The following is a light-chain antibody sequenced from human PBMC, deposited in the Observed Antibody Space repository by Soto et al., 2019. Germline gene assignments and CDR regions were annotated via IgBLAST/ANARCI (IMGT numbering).Light chain of an antibody. CDR2: AAS. CDR1: QNISNY. CDR3: QHYYRYPWT. J-gene: IGKJ1*01. V-gene: IGKV1-16*01. Sequence: DIQMTQSPSSLSASVGDRVTITCXASQNISNYLNWYQQKPGKAPKVLIYAASSLQSGVPSRFSGSGSGTEFTLTISSLQPDDFATYYCQHYYRYPWTFGQGTKVDI.